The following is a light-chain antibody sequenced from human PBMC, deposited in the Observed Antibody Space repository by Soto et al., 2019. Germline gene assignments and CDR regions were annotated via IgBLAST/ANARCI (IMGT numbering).Light chain of an antibody. V-gene: IGKV1-39*01. J-gene: IGKJ1*01. CDR2: ATS. CDR1: QAISSY. CDR3: QQGYSTQWT. Sequence: DIQMTQSPSSLSASVGDRVSITCRASQAISSYLNWYQQKPGKAPELLIYATSNLQSGAPPRFSSSGSGTDFTLNISSLQPEDFATYYWQQGYSTQWTSGQRTKVDIK.